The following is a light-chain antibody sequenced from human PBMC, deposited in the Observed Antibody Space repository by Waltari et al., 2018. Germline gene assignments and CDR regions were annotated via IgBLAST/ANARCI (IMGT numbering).Light chain of an antibody. CDR1: SSYVGGSHH. CDR2: DVN. Sequence: QSALTPPRSVSGSPGHSVTISCTGTSSYVGGSHHVSWYHPHPGKAPHLSIYDVNQRPSGVPDRFSGSKSGNTASLTISGLQAEDEADYYCYSYAGTSTWVFGGGTKLTVL. CDR3: YSYAGTSTWV. J-gene: IGLJ3*02. V-gene: IGLV2-11*01.